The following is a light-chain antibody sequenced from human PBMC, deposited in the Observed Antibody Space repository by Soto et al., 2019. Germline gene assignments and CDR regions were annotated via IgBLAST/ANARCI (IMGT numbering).Light chain of an antibody. Sequence: SYELTQPPSVSVSPGQTAYITCSGDKLGDKYACWYQQKPGQSPVLVISQDSKRPSGIPERFSGSNSGNTATLTISGTQAMDEADYYCQAWDSSTAVFGGGTQLTVL. CDR1: KLGDKY. CDR3: QAWDSSTAV. J-gene: IGLJ2*01. V-gene: IGLV3-1*01. CDR2: QDS.